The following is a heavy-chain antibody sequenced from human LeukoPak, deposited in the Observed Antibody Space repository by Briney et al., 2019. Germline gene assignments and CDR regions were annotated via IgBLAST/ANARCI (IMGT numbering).Heavy chain of an antibody. CDR3: ARGSSAWDYSDY. V-gene: IGHV5-51*01. Sequence: GESLKISCKGSGYSFTTYWIGWVRQMPGKGLEWMGIILPSDSDTRYSPSFQGQVTISADKSINTAFLQWSSLRASDTAVYYCARGSSAWDYSDYWGQGTPVTVSS. D-gene: IGHD6-19*01. CDR1: GYSFTTYW. CDR2: ILPSDSDT. J-gene: IGHJ4*02.